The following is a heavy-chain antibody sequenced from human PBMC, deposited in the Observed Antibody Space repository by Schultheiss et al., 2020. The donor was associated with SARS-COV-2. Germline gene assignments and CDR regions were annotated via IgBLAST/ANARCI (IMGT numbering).Heavy chain of an antibody. D-gene: IGHD3-10*01. Sequence: GESLKISCAASGFTFSSYAMSWVRQAPGKGLEWVGRTRNKANSYTTEYAASVKGRFTISRDDSKNSLYLQMNSLKTEDTAVYYCARELPYYYGSGSYYYYYGMDVWGQGTTVTVSS. CDR1: GFTFSSYA. CDR3: ARELPYYYGSGSYYYYYGMDV. V-gene: IGHV3-72*01. J-gene: IGHJ6*02. CDR2: TRNKANSYTT.